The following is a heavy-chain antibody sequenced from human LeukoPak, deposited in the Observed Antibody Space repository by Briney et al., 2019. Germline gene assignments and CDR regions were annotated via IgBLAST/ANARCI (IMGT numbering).Heavy chain of an antibody. V-gene: IGHV3-48*04. CDR3: ARIIPRRSSGWYYFDY. CDR2: ISSSGSTI. CDR1: GFTFSSYS. Sequence: GGSLRLSCTASGFTFSSYSMNWVRQAPGKGLEWVSYISSSGSTIYYADSVKGRFTISRDNAKNSLYLQMNSLRAEDTAVYYCARIIPRRSSGWYYFDYWGQGTLVTVSS. J-gene: IGHJ4*02. D-gene: IGHD6-19*01.